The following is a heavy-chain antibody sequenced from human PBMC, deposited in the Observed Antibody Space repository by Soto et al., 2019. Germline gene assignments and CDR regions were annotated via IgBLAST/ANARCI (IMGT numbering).Heavy chain of an antibody. CDR3: ARDQGVVVTADNWFDP. Sequence: SETLSLTCTVPGGSITDYSWVWIRQPAGKGLEWIGRIFSSGSTNYNPSLKGRITMSLDTSKNQFSLKLNSATATDTTVYFCARDQGVVVTADNWFDPWGQGILVTVSS. D-gene: IGHD2-21*02. CDR2: IFSSGST. V-gene: IGHV4-4*07. J-gene: IGHJ5*02. CDR1: GGSITDYS.